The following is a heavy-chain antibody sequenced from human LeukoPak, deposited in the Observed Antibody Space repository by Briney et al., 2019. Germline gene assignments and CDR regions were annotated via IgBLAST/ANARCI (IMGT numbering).Heavy chain of an antibody. D-gene: IGHD2-15*01. CDR2: MFYSGST. V-gene: IGHV4-59*01. Sequence: PSETLSLTCTVSGGSISGYYYWSWIRQPPGKGLEWIGYMFYSGSTNYNPSLKSRVTISVDTSKNQFSLKLSTVTAADTAVYYCASLFYCSGGSCYTTLGDYWGQGTLVTVSS. J-gene: IGHJ4*02. CDR1: GGSISGYYY. CDR3: ASLFYCSGGSCYTTLGDY.